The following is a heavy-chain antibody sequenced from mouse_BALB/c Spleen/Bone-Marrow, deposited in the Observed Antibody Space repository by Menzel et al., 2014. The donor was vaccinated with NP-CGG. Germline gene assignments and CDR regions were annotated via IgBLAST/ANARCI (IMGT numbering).Heavy chain of an antibody. V-gene: IGHV3-2*02. D-gene: IGHD1-3*01. J-gene: IGHJ2*01. CDR3: AGSGNFFDY. CDR2: ITSSGRT. Sequence: EVMLVESGPGLVKPSQSLSLTCTVTGYSITSGFAWNWIRQFPGNNLEWMGYITSSGRTSYHPSLKGRISITRDTSKNQFFLQLNSVTTEDTATYYCAGSGNFFDYWGQGTTLTVSS. CDR1: GYSITSGFA.